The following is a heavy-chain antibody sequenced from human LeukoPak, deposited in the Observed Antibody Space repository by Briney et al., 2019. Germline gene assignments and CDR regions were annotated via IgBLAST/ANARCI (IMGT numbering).Heavy chain of an antibody. J-gene: IGHJ4*02. Sequence: ASVKVSCKASGYTFTSYDINWVRQATGQGLEWMGWMNPNSGNTGYAQKFQGRVTTTRNTSISTAYMELSSLRSEDTAVYYCASVNPYSSGWYDLDYWGQGTLVTVSS. CDR1: GYTFTSYD. D-gene: IGHD6-19*01. CDR3: ASVNPYSSGWYDLDY. V-gene: IGHV1-8*01. CDR2: MNPNSGNT.